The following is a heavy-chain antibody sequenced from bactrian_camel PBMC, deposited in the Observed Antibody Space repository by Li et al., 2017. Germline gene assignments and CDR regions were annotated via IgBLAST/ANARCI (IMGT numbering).Heavy chain of an antibody. CDR3: AADRRLYCRGGPIAQRDFGY. CDR1: ETRYC. D-gene: IGHD1*01. V-gene: IGHV3S53*01. CDR2: MDSLGRT. Sequence: HVQLVESGGGSVQPGESLRLTCTFSETRYCMGWFRQPPGKDREGVAVMDSLGRTRYADSVNGRFTISKDNAKSTLYLQLNRLEPEDTAMYYCAADRRLYCRGGPIAQRDFGYWGQGTQVTVS. J-gene: IGHJ6*01.